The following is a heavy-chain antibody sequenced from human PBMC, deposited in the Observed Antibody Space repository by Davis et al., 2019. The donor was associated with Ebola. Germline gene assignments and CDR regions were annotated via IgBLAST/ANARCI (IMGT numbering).Heavy chain of an antibody. CDR3: TQTIAAAGNAY. V-gene: IGHV3-73*01. CDR2: IRSKANSYAT. CDR1: GFTFSGSA. D-gene: IGHD6-13*01. J-gene: IGHJ4*02. Sequence: GESLKLSCAASGFTFSGSAMHWVRQASGKGLEWVGRIRSKANSYATAYAASVKGRFTISGDDSKNTAYLQMNSLKTEDTAVYYCTQTIAAAGNAYWGQGTLFTFSS.